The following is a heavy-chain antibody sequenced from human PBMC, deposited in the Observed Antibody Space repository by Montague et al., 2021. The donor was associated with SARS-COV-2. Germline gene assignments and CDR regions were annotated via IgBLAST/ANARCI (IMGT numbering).Heavy chain of an antibody. D-gene: IGHD3-9*01. CDR2: TSYEGSRQ. CDR3: TRDRSIFDIFTGFSLY. Sequence: SLRLSCAGSGFNFNNHGMHWVRQAPGKGLEWVAYTSYEGSRQSYADSVKGRFTISRDNPKNTLYLHMNSLKTEDTAIFYCTRDRSIFDIFTGFSLYWGQGALVTVSS. CDR1: GFNFNNHG. V-gene: IGHV3-30*03. J-gene: IGHJ4*02.